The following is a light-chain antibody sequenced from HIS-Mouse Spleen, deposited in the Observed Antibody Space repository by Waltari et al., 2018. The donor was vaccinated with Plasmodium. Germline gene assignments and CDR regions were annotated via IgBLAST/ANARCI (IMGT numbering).Light chain of an antibody. CDR3: YSTDSSGNHRV. CDR2: EDS. V-gene: IGLV3-10*01. CDR1: ALPKKY. Sequence: SYELTQPPSVSVSPGQTARITCSGDALPKKYAYLYPQKSGQAPVLVIYEDSKRPSGIPERFSCSSSGKMATLTISGAQVEDEADYYGYSTDSSGNHRVFGGGTKLTVL. J-gene: IGLJ3*02.